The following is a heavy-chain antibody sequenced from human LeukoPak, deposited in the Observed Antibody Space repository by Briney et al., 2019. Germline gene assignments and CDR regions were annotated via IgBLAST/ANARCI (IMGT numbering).Heavy chain of an antibody. CDR3: ARGNNYYFYYMDV. J-gene: IGHJ6*03. V-gene: IGHV4-59*01. Sequence: SETLSLTCSVSGGSISSYYWSWIRQSPGKGLEWIGYVFYKGRTNYNPSLKSRVSISVDTAKNQFSLRLSSVTAADTAVYYCARGNNYYFYYMDVWGKGATVTVSS. CDR2: VFYKGRT. CDR1: GGSISSYY.